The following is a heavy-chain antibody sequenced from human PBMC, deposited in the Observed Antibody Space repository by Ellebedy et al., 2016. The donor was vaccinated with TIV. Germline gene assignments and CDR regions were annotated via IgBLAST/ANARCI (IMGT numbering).Heavy chain of an antibody. CDR1: GFTFSPYA. J-gene: IGHJ4*02. D-gene: IGHD5-18*01. V-gene: IGHV3-23*01. Sequence: PGGSLRLSCAASGFTFSPYAMAWVRQAPGKGLEWVSGIFGSGGQRYADSVKCRFTISRDNSKSTVDLQMNSLRAEDTAVYFCAKDRTPGDGYWVFDNWGQGTLISVSS. CDR3: AKDRTPGDGYWVFDN. CDR2: IFGSGGQR.